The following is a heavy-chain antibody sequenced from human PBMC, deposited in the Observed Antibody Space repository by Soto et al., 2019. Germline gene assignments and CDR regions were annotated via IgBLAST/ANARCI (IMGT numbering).Heavy chain of an antibody. CDR2: ISSNGGTT. Sequence: GGSRRLSCAVSGFTFSSYDMHWVRQAPGKGLEYVSAISSNGGTTYYANSVKGRFTISRDNSKNTVYLQMGSLRAEDMAVYYCAREVCTWSGCPLDSWGQGALVTVSS. CDR1: GFTFSSYD. V-gene: IGHV3-64*01. CDR3: AREVCTWSGCPLDS. J-gene: IGHJ4*02. D-gene: IGHD3-3*01.